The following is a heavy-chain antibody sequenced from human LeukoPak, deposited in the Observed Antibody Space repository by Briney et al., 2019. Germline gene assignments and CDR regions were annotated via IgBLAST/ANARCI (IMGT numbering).Heavy chain of an antibody. CDR1: GFTFDVYA. D-gene: IGHD6-19*01. CDR2: ISWSRDSI. J-gene: IGHJ3*02. Sequence: GGPLRLSCAASGFTFDVYAMHGLPQAPGKGLEGVSGISWSRDSIGYADSVKGRFTISRDTAKNSLYLQMNSLRAEDTALYYCAKETGIAVAGMSHDAFDIWGQGTMVTVSS. CDR3: AKETGIAVAGMSHDAFDI. V-gene: IGHV3-9*01.